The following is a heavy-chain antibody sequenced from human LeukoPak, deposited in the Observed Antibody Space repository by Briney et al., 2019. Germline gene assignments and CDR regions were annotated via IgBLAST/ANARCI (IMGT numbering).Heavy chain of an antibody. J-gene: IGHJ5*02. CDR2: LYDSGST. CDR1: GGSTGSSSFY. D-gene: IGHD1-26*01. V-gene: IGHV4-39*01. CDR3: ARGISGSYSS. Sequence: PSETLSLTCTVSGGSTGSSSFYWAWLRQPPGKGLEWIGSLYDSGSTFYNPSLKSRVTISVDTSKNQFSLKLSSVTAADTAVYYCARGISGSYSSWGQGTLVTVSS.